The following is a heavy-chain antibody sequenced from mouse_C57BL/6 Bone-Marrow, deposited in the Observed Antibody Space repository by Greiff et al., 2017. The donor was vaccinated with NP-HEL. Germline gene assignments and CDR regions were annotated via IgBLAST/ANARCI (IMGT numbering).Heavy chain of an antibody. CDR2: IYPRSGNT. Sequence: VQLQESGAELARPGASVKLSCKASGYTFTSYGISWVKQRTGQGLEWIGEIYPRSGNTYYNEKFKGKATLTADKSSSTAYMELRRLTSEDSAVYFCAAVYYYGSSPYYAMDYWGQGTSVTVSS. V-gene: IGHV1-81*01. CDR3: AAVYYYGSSPYYAMDY. D-gene: IGHD1-1*01. CDR1: GYTFTSYG. J-gene: IGHJ4*01.